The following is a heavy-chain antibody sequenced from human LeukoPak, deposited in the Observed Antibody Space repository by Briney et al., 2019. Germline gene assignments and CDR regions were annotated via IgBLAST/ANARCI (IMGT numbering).Heavy chain of an antibody. CDR3: ASPAGATITDAFDI. J-gene: IGHJ3*02. CDR2: IDPSDSYT. D-gene: IGHD5-12*01. Sequence: KTGESLKISCKGSGYSFTSYWISWVRQMPGKGLEWMGRIDPSDSYTNYSPSFQGHVTISADKSTSTAYLQWSSLKPSDTAMYYCASPAGATITDAFDIWGQGTMVTVSS. CDR1: GYSFTSYW. V-gene: IGHV5-10-1*01.